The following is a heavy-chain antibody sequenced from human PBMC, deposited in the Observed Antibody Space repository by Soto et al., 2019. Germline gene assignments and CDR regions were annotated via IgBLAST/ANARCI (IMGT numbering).Heavy chain of an antibody. Sequence: QVQLQESGPGLVKPSQTLSLTCTVSGGSISSGGYYWSWIRQHPGKGLEWIGYIYYSGSTYYNPSLKSRVTIXADXSXNQFSLKLSSVTAADTAVYYCAVTTVTSYYYYGMDVWGQGTTVTVSS. CDR3: AVTTVTSYYYYGMDV. CDR2: IYYSGST. D-gene: IGHD4-17*01. J-gene: IGHJ6*02. V-gene: IGHV4-31*03. CDR1: GGSISSGGYY.